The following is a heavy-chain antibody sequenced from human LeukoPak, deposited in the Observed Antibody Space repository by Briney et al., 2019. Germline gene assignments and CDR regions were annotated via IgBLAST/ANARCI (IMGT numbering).Heavy chain of an antibody. CDR1: GDSVSSNSAA. V-gene: IGHV6-1*01. D-gene: IGHD3-16*01. J-gene: IGHJ6*02. Sequence: SQTLSLTCAISGDSVSSNSAAWSWIRQSLSRGLEWLGRTYYRSKWYNDYAVSVKSRVTINPDTSKNQFSLQLNSVTPEDTAVYYCARGRFAPHHGDYYGMDVWGQGTTVTVSS. CDR3: ARGRFAPHHGDYYGMDV. CDR2: TYYRSKWYN.